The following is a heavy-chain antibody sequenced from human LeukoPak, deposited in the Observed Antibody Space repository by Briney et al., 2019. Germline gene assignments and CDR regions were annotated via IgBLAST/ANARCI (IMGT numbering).Heavy chain of an antibody. V-gene: IGHV3-13*01. Sequence: GGSLRLPCAASGFTFSDYDMHWVRQATGKGLEWVSATGTAGDTYYTGSVKGRFTISRENAKNSLYLQMNSLRAGDTAVYYCARVAKERVGGVYYFDYWGQRTLVTVSS. CDR3: ARVAKERVGGVYYFDY. J-gene: IGHJ4*02. CDR1: GFTFSDYD. D-gene: IGHD1-1*01. CDR2: TGTAGDT.